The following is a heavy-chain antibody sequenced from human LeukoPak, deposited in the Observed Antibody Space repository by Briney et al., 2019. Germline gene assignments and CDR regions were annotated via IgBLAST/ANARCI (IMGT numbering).Heavy chain of an antibody. J-gene: IGHJ3*02. V-gene: IGHV4-38-2*02. CDR3: ASRWMVDAFDI. CDR2: LYHSGST. Sequence: SETLSLTCTVSGYSISSGYYWGWLRQPPGKGLEWIGSLYHSGSTYYNPSLKSRVTISVDTSKSQFSLKLSSVTAADTAVYYCASRWMVDAFDIWGQGTMVTVSS. CDR1: GYSISSGYY. D-gene: IGHD2-8*01.